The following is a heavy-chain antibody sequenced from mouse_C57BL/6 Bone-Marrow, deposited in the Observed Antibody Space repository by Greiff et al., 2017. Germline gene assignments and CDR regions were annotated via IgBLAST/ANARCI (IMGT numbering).Heavy chain of an antibody. CDR3: AREGIGTSKFAY. J-gene: IGHJ3*01. D-gene: IGHD2-14*01. CDR2: ISNGGGST. CDR1: GFTFSDYS. Sequence: EVQVVESGGGLVQPGGSLKLSCAASGFTFSDYSMYWVRQTPEKRLEWVAYISNGGGSTYYPDTVKGRFTISRDNSNNTLYLQMNRLKSEDTAMYYCAREGIGTSKFAYWGQGTGVTVSA. V-gene: IGHV5-12*01.